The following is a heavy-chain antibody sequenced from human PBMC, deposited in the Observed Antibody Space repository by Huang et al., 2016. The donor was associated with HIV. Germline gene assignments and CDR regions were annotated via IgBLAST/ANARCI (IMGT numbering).Heavy chain of an antibody. J-gene: IGHJ5*02. Sequence: QVQLQESGPGLVKPSETLSLTCTVSGASITNHYWSWIRQPPGKGLEWIGSVANSGSTNFNPSLKSRLTMLLDTSKNQFSLKVDSVTAADTAVYYCARDLGGSGWSSNWFDPWGQGTLVIVSS. CDR3: ARDLGGSGWSSNWFDP. D-gene: IGHD6-19*01. CDR1: GASITNHY. CDR2: VANSGST. V-gene: IGHV4-59*11.